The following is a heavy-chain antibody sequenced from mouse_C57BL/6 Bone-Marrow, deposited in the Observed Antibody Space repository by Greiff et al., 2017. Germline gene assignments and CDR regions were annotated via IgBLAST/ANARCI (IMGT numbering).Heavy chain of an antibody. V-gene: IGHV1-64*01. Sequence: QVQLQQSGAELVKPGASVKLSCTASGYTFTSYWMHWVKQRPGQGLEWIGMIHPNSGSTNYTEKFKSKATLTVDKSSSTAYMQLSSLTSEDSAVYYCGRPANGDWFAYWGQGTLVTGSA. CDR2: IHPNSGST. D-gene: IGHD4-1*01. CDR1: GYTFTSYW. J-gene: IGHJ3*01. CDR3: GRPANGDWFAY.